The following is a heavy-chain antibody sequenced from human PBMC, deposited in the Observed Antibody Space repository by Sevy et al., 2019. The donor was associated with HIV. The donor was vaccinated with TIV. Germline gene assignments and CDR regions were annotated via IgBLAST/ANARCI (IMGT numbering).Heavy chain of an antibody. CDR2: ISSSSSTI. J-gene: IGHJ5*02. CDR3: ARAGCSGGSCYNNVFWFDP. Sequence: GGSLRLSCAASGFTFSSYSMNWVRQAPGKGLEWVSYISSSSSTIYYADSVKGRLTISRDNAKNSLYLQMNSLRDEDTAVYYCARAGCSGGSCYNNVFWFDPWGQGTLVTVSS. V-gene: IGHV3-48*02. CDR1: GFTFSSYS. D-gene: IGHD2-15*01.